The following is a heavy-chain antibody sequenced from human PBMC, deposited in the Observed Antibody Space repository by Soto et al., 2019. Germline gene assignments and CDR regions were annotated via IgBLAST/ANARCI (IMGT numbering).Heavy chain of an antibody. J-gene: IGHJ6*03. CDR1: GGSFSGYY. CDR3: ARGGADCSGGSCYPSRYYYMDV. Sequence: QVQLQQWGAGLLKPSETLSLTCAVYGGSFSGYYWSWIRQPPGQGLEWIGEINHSGSTNYNPSLKRRLTISVDTSKNQFSLKMSSVTAADTAVYYCARGGADCSGGSCYPSRYYYMDVWGKGTTVTVSS. V-gene: IGHV4-34*01. CDR2: INHSGST. D-gene: IGHD2-15*01.